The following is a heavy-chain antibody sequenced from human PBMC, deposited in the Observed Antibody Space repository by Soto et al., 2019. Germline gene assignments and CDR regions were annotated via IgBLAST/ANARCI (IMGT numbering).Heavy chain of an antibody. J-gene: IGHJ3*02. CDR2: IYDGGST. V-gene: IGHV4-30-2*06. CDR1: GGSISSGGYS. CDR3: ASDGGLGAGFDI. Sequence: QLQLQESGSRLVKPSQTLSLTCTVSGGSISSGGYSWNWIRQSPGKGLEWIGYIYDGGSTNYNPSLKSRVTISIDTSKNQFSLMLSSVTAADTAVYYCASDGGLGAGFDIWGQGTLVPVSS. D-gene: IGHD3-16*01.